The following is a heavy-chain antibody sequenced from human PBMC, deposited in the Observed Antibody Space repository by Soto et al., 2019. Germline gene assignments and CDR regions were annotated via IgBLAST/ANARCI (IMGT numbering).Heavy chain of an antibody. CDR3: ARGTSVDY. Sequence: ASVKVSCKFSGYTFRSSGISWVRQAPGQGLEWMGWLSGYNGDTNYAQKFQGRVTMTTDTSTTTTYMELRSLRSDDTAVYYCARGTSVDYWGQGTLVTVS. CDR2: LSGYNGDT. J-gene: IGHJ4*02. CDR1: GYTFRSSG. V-gene: IGHV1-18*04.